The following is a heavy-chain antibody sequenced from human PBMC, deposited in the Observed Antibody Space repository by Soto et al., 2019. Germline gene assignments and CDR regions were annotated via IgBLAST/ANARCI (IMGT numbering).Heavy chain of an antibody. V-gene: IGHV3-7*01. CDR1: GFTFSTSW. CDR3: VRYRGYNAFDY. D-gene: IGHD5-18*01. Sequence: EVQLVESGGGLVQPGGSLRLSCAASGFTFSTSWMNWVRLAPGKGLEWVAGIKEDGSEKYYVDSAKGRFTIAKDNAENSLELHMNRLRVEDTAVYYCVRYRGYNAFDYWGLGTLVTVSS. J-gene: IGHJ4*02. CDR2: IKEDGSEK.